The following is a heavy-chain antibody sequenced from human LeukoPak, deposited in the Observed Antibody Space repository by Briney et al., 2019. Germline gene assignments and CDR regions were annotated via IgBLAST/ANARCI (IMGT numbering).Heavy chain of an antibody. CDR2: IYHSGST. V-gene: IGHV4-38-2*02. CDR1: GYSISSGYY. Sequence: PSETLSLTCTVSGYSISSGYYWGWIRQPPGKGLEWIGSIYHSGSTYYNPSLKSRVTISVDTSKNQFSLKLSSVTAADTAVYYCARAGSGSTIFDYWGQGTLVTVSS. D-gene: IGHD3-10*01. J-gene: IGHJ4*02. CDR3: ARAGSGSTIFDY.